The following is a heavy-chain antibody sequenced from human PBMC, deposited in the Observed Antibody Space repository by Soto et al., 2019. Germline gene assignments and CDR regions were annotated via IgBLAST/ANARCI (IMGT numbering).Heavy chain of an antibody. J-gene: IGHJ3*01. V-gene: IGHV3-9*01. D-gene: IGHD3-22*01. CDR3: VKDLYYYDNSAFRTDAFGV. CDR2: IGWNSGRI. Sequence: GGSLRLSCVASGFSFDDYAMHWVRQVPGKGLEWVSGIGWNSGRIGYADSVKGRFIISRDNAKRSLYLHMNSLTAEDTALYYCVKDLYYYDNSAFRTDAFGVWGQGTMVTVSS. CDR1: GFSFDDYA.